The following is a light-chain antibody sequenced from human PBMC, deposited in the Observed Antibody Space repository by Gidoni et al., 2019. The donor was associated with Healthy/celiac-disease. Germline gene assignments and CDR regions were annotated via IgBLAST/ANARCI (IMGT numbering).Light chain of an antibody. CDR2: GAS. Sequence: IVMTQSPATLSVSPGERATLSCRASQSVSSNLAWYQQKPGQAPRLLIYGASTGATGIPARFSGSGSGTEFTLTISSLQSEDFAVYYCQQYNNWPRTFGQXTKVEIK. V-gene: IGKV3-15*01. J-gene: IGKJ1*01. CDR3: QQYNNWPRT. CDR1: QSVSSN.